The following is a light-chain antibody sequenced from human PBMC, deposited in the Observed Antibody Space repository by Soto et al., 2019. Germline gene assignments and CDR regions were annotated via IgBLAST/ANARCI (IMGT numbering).Light chain of an antibody. V-gene: IGKV1D-16*01. Sequence: DIQMTQSPSSVSASVGDRVTITCRASQGISSWLAWYQQKPGQAPRLLIYAASTRAAGIPARFSGSGSGTDFTLTISRLEPEDFAVYYCQQYGSSRTFGQGTKVDIK. CDR2: AAS. J-gene: IGKJ1*01. CDR1: QGISSW. CDR3: QQYGSSRT.